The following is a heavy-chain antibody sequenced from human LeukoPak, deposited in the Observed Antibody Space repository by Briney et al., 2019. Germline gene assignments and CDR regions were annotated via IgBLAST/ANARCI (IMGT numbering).Heavy chain of an antibody. J-gene: IGHJ4*02. CDR1: GFTLGAYA. CDR2: IRSKAYGGTT. CDR3: TRGLTTVDY. D-gene: IGHD4-17*01. V-gene: IGHV3-49*03. Sequence: GGSLRLSCTASGFTLGAYAMSWFRQAPGKGLEWVGFIRSKAYGGTTEYAASVKGRFTISRDDSKSIAYLQMNSLKTEDTAVYYCTRGLTTVDYWGQGTLVTVSS.